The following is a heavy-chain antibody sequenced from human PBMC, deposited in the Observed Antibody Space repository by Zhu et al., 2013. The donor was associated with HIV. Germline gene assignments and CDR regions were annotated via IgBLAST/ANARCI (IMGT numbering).Heavy chain of an antibody. CDR2: INPNSGGT. Sequence: QVQLVQSGAEVKKPGASVKVSCKASGYTFTGYYMHWVRQAPGQGLEWMGWINPNSGGTKYEQKFQGRVTMTRDTSISTAYMELSRLRSDDTAVYYCARDHRIAARLWAFDIWGQGTMVTVSS. V-gene: IGHV1-2*02. J-gene: IGHJ3*02. CDR3: ARDHRIAARLWAFDI. CDR1: GYTFTGYY. D-gene: IGHD6-6*01.